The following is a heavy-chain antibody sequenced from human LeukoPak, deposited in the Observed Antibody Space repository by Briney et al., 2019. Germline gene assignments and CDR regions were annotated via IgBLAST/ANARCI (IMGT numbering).Heavy chain of an antibody. D-gene: IGHD1-20*01. J-gene: IGHJ4*02. CDR3: ARGRGDYNWIPFDY. Sequence: ASVKVSCKASGGTFSSYAISWVRQAPGQGLEWMGGIIPIFGTANYAQKFQGRVTITADESTSTAYMELSSLRSEDTAVYYCARGRGDYNWIPFDYWGQGTLVTVSS. CDR2: IIPIFGTA. V-gene: IGHV1-69*13. CDR1: GGTFSSYA.